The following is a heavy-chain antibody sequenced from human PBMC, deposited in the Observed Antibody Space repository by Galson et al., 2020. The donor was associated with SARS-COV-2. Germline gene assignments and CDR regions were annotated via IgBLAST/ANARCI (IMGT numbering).Heavy chain of an antibody. V-gene: IGHV1-18*01. CDR2: IIAYDGNT. CDR1: GYTFSSYA. CDR3: ARDIYYGSGVFDF. Sequence: ASVKVSCKASGYTFSSYAFSWVRQAPGQGLEWMGWIIAYDGNTYYARNLQGRVSMTTDTSTRTAYMELRSLRSDDTAVYYCARDIYYGSGVFDFWGQGTLVTASS. D-gene: IGHD3-10*01. J-gene: IGHJ4*02.